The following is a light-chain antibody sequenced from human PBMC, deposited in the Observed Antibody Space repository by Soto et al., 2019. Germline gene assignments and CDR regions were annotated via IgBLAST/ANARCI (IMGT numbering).Light chain of an antibody. CDR3: QQYGSSPYT. CDR1: QSVSSSY. Sequence: EIVLTQSPGTLSLSPGDRATLSCRSSQSVSSSYLAWYQQKPGQAPRLLIYGASSRATGIPERFSGSGSGTDFTLTISRLEPEDFAVYYCQQYGSSPYTSGQGTKREIK. CDR2: GAS. J-gene: IGKJ2*01. V-gene: IGKV3-20*01.